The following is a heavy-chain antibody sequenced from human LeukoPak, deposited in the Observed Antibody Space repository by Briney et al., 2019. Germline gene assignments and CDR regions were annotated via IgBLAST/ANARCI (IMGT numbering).Heavy chain of an antibody. J-gene: IGHJ4*02. CDR2: TYYRSKWYI. CDR1: GDSVSSNSAA. D-gene: IGHD5-12*01. V-gene: IGHV6-1*01. CDR3: ARGGQGGYDPTGDFDY. Sequence: SQTLSLTCAISGDSVSSNSAAWNWIRQSPSRGLEWLGRTYYRSKWYIDYAVSVKGRIIITPDTSKNQFSLQLNSVTPEDTAVYYCARGGQGGYDPTGDFDYWGQGTLVTVSS.